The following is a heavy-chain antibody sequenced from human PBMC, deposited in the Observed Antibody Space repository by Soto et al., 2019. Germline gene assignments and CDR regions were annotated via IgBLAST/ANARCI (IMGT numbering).Heavy chain of an antibody. Sequence: GGSLRLSCAASGITVTTNYMSWVRQAPGKGLEWVSLISSGGNTYYADSVKARFTISRDNSKNTLYLQVNSLGADDTAVHYCARTLRGGNTGYAFDIWGQGTMVTVSS. CDR3: ARTLRGGNTGYAFDI. J-gene: IGHJ3*02. CDR2: ISSGGNT. V-gene: IGHV3-66*01. CDR1: GITVTTNY. D-gene: IGHD2-15*01.